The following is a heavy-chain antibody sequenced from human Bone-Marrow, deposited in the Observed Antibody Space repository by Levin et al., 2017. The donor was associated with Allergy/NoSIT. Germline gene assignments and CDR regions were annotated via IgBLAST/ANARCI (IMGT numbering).Heavy chain of an antibody. V-gene: IGHV3-7*01. Sequence: GESLKISCAASGFTFSSYWMSWVRQAPGKGLEWVANIKQDGSEKYYVDSVKGRFTISRDNAKNSLYLQMNSLRAEDTAVYSCARGAYGAGSYSVDAFDIWGQGTMVTVSA. J-gene: IGHJ3*02. CDR2: IKQDGSEK. CDR1: GFTFSSYW. D-gene: IGHD3-10*01. CDR3: ARGAYGAGSYSVDAFDI.